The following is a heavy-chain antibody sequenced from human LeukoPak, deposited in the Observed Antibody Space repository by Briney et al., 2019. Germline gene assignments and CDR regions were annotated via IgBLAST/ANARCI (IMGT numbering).Heavy chain of an antibody. CDR3: AKEHDLWHKQGDWFDT. D-gene: IGHD3-3*01. Sequence: PGGSLRLSCTTSGFSFNTYSMSWVRQSPGKGLEWVSAINDDTPYYTDSVKGRFTVSRDKSKDTLYLHLNSLRAEDTAIYYCAKEHDLWHKQGDWFDTWGQGVLVTVSS. V-gene: IGHV3-23*01. CDR2: INDDTP. CDR1: GFSFNTYS. J-gene: IGHJ5*02.